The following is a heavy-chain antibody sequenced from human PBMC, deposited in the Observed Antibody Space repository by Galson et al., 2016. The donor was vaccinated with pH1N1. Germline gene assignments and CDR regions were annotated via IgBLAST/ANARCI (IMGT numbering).Heavy chain of an antibody. Sequence: PALVKPTQTLTLACAFSGFSLSTTGVGVGWIRQPPGKALEWLALIYWDDDRRFSPSLKSRLTITKDTSKNQVILTMTSMDPVDTATYYCAHREVMITNAFDFWGPGTMVTVSS. CDR3: AHREVMITNAFDF. V-gene: IGHV2-5*02. CDR1: GFSLSTTGVG. J-gene: IGHJ3*01. D-gene: IGHD3-16*01. CDR2: IYWDDDR.